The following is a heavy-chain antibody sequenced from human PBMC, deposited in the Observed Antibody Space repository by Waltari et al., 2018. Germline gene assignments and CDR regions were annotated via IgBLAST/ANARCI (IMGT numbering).Heavy chain of an antibody. J-gene: IGHJ5*02. V-gene: IGHV3-23*01. Sequence: EVQLLESGGELVQAGGSLRLSCGVSGFTFHTYAINWVRRAPGTGRQGVAAISIMDRTFHADSVKGRFTISRDTSKDTVYLQMNSLSPDDTAVYYCAKPFYNWDDPLVSWGQGTLVTVSS. CDR1: GFTFHTYA. D-gene: IGHD1-20*01. CDR3: AKPFYNWDDPLVS. CDR2: ISIMDRT.